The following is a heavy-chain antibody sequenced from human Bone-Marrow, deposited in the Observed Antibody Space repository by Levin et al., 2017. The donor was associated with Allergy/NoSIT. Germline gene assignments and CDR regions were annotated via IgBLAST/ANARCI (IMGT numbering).Heavy chain of an antibody. CDR2: LSRSSSYI. J-gene: IGHJ4*02. Sequence: PGGSLRLSCAASGFTFSSYSMNWVRQAPGTGLAWVSSLSRSSSYIYYADSVKGRFTISRDNAKNSLYLQMNSLRAEDTAVYYCARGGRGYYGSGSYSTIDYWGQGTLVTVSS. D-gene: IGHD3-10*01. CDR1: GFTFSSYS. CDR3: ARGGRGYYGSGSYSTIDY. V-gene: IGHV3-21*01.